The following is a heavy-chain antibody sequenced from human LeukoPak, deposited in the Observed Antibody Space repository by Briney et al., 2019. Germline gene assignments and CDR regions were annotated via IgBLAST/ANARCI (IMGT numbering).Heavy chain of an antibody. CDR3: ARDAVAPHNYYYYGMDV. D-gene: IGHD2-15*01. J-gene: IGHJ6*02. V-gene: IGHV3-30-3*01. Sequence: GRSLRLSCAASGFTFSSYAMHWVRQAPGKGLEWVAVISYDGSNKYYADSVKGRFTISRDNPKNTLYLQMNSLRAEDTAVYYCARDAVAPHNYYYYGMDVWGQGTTVTVSS. CDR2: ISYDGSNK. CDR1: GFTFSSYA.